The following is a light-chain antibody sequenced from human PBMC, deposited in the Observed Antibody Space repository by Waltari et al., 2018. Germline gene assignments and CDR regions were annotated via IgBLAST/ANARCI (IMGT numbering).Light chain of an antibody. V-gene: IGLV2-8*01. Sequence: QSALTQPPSASGSPGQSVTISCTGTSRYVGGYAYVSWYQQHPGKAPKLMIYEVNKRPSGVPDRFSGSKSGNTASLTVSGLQAEDEADYYCSSYAGSTLMFGGGTKLTVL. CDR2: EVN. CDR1: SRYVGGYAY. CDR3: SSYAGSTLM. J-gene: IGLJ3*02.